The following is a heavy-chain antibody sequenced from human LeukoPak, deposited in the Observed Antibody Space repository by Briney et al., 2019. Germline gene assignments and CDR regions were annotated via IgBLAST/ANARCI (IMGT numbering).Heavy chain of an antibody. Sequence: PSQTLSLTCTVSGGSISSGGYYWSWIRQPPGKGLEWIGYIYHSGSTYYNPSLKSRVTISVDRSKDQFSLKLSSVTAADTAVYYCARVYCSGGSCKSPFYFDYWGQGTLVTVSS. J-gene: IGHJ4*02. CDR3: ARVYCSGGSCKSPFYFDY. CDR1: GGSISSGGYY. V-gene: IGHV4-30-2*01. CDR2: IYHSGST. D-gene: IGHD2-15*01.